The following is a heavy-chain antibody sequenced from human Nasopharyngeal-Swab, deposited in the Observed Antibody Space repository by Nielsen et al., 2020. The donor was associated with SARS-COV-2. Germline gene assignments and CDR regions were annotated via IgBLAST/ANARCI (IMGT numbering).Heavy chain of an antibody. CDR2: IYYSGST. V-gene: IGHV4-61*08. CDR1: GGSISSGGYY. D-gene: IGHD3-3*01. J-gene: IGHJ3*02. Sequence: SETLSLTCTVSGGSISSGGYYWSWIRQHPGKGLEWIGYIYYSGSTNYNPSLKSRVTISVDTSKNQFSLKLSSVTAADTAVYYCARGRRGVTIFGVVIEDAFDIWGQGTMVTVSS. CDR3: ARGRRGVTIFGVVIEDAFDI.